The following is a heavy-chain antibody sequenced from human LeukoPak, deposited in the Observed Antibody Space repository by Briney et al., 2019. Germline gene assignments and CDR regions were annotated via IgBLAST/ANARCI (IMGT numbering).Heavy chain of an antibody. CDR1: GYTFTDYY. D-gene: IGHD3-22*01. J-gene: IGHJ4*02. Sequence: ASVKVSCKVSGYTFTDYYMHWVQQAPGKGLEWMGLVDPEDGETIYAEKFQGRVTITADTSTDTAYMELSSLRSEDAAVYYCAIVLSGYYLYWGQGTLVTVSS. V-gene: IGHV1-69-2*01. CDR3: AIVLSGYYLY. CDR2: VDPEDGET.